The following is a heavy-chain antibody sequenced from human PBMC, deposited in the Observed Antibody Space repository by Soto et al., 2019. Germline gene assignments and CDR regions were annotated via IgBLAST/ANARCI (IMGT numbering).Heavy chain of an antibody. D-gene: IGHD2-2*01. V-gene: IGHV1-69*06. CDR2: IIPIFGTA. CDR1: GGTYSSYD. CDR3: ARERSCPMPAAGAHAAFDI. Sequence: ASFPVPCRAAGGTYSSYDSMGGRRARGEGRVWMGGIIPIFGTANYAQKFQGRVTITADKSTSTAYMELSSLRSEETAVYYCARERSCPMPAAGAHAAFDIWGQGTMVTVSS. J-gene: IGHJ3*02.